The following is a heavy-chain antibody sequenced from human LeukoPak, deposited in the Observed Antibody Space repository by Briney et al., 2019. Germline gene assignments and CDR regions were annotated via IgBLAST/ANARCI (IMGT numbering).Heavy chain of an antibody. V-gene: IGHV3-23*01. D-gene: IGHD2-2*03. CDR1: GFTFSSYA. Sequence: GGSLRLSCAASGFTFSSYAMSWVRQAPGKGLEWASGISGSGGGTHYADSVKGRFTISRDNSKNTLDLQMNSLRAEDTAVYYCAKGWINYFDSWGQGTLVPVPS. CDR2: ISGSGGGT. J-gene: IGHJ4*02. CDR3: AKGWINYFDS.